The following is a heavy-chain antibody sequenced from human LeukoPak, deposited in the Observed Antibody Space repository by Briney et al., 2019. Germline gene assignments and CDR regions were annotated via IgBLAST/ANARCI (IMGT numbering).Heavy chain of an antibody. CDR2: IYCSGST. CDR3: ARVFYYGSGTFDL. CDR1: GGSLGSYY. J-gene: IGHJ2*01. Sequence: SETLSLTCTVSGGSLGSYYWSWIRQPPGKGLEWIGYIYCSGSTTYNPSLRSRVTISVDTSKNQFSLRLSSVTAADTAVYYCARVFYYGSGTFDLWGRGTLVTVSS. D-gene: IGHD3-10*01. V-gene: IGHV4-59*01.